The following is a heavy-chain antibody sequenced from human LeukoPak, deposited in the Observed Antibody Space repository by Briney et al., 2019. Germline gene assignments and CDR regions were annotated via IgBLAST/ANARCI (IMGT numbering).Heavy chain of an antibody. CDR1: GCSITSTNY. D-gene: IGHD1-1*01. CDR2: VNLQGST. V-gene: IGHV4-4*02. J-gene: IGHJ4*02. Sequence: SGTLSLTCGVSGCSITSTNYWTCVRQPRGKGLELTGVVNLQGSTNYNPSLMGRVAISVDMSENTISLQLTSLTAADTAVYYCAREGGTYRPLDYSGQGTLVTVSS. CDR3: AREGGTYRPLDY.